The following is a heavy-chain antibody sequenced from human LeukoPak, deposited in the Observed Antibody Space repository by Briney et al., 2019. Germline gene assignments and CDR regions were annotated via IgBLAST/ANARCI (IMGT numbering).Heavy chain of an antibody. J-gene: IGHJ5*02. Sequence: GGSLRLSCAASGFTVSNNFVTWVRQAPGKGLEWVSIIYSGGGTDYADSVKGRFTISRDNSKNTVYLQMNSLRAEDTAVYHCARKSLGIATAGTFFGSWGQGTLVTVSS. CDR1: GFTVSNNF. CDR2: IYSGGGT. D-gene: IGHD6-13*01. V-gene: IGHV3-53*01. CDR3: ARKSLGIATAGTFFGS.